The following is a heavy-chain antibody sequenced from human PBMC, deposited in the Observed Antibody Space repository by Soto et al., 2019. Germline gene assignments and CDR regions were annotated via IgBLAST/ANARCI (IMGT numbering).Heavy chain of an antibody. CDR3: ARGHLGITTTGTWYDFDY. Sequence: SETLSLTCTVSGDSISSYYWTWIRQPPGKGLEYIGYIYYSGRTYYNPSLKSRVTISVDASKNQFSLKLSSVTAADTAVYYCARGHLGITTTGTWYDFDYWGQGTLVTVSS. D-gene: IGHD2-15*01. J-gene: IGHJ4*02. CDR2: IYYSGRT. CDR1: GDSISSYY. V-gene: IGHV4-59*01.